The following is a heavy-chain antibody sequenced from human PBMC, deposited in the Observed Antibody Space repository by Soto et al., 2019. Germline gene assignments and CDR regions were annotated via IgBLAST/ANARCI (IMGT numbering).Heavy chain of an antibody. Sequence: QVQLVESGGGVVQPGTSLRLSCAASGFRFKRFVMHWVRQAPGKGLEWVAFTSYDGNNKDYGDSVKGRFTVSRDNSQNTLHLQMDFLRPEDTAFYYCARWGTTGGFDLWGQGTLVSVSS. CDR3: ARWGTTGGFDL. D-gene: IGHD3-16*01. CDR2: TSYDGNNK. V-gene: IGHV3-30*19. CDR1: GFRFKRFV. J-gene: IGHJ4*02.